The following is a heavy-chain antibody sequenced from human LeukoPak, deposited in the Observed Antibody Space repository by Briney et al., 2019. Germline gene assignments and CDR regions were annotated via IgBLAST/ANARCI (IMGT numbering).Heavy chain of an antibody. V-gene: IGHV4-30-4*08. CDR1: GSSISSGDYY. Sequence: SETLSLTCTVSGSSISSGDYYWSWIRQPPGKGLEWIGYIYYSGSTYYNPSLKSRVTISVDTSKNQFSLKLSSVTAADTAVYYCARGRFPTTVVTSGDYFDYWGQGTLVTVSS. CDR2: IYYSGST. D-gene: IGHD4-23*01. CDR3: ARGRFPTTVVTSGDYFDY. J-gene: IGHJ4*02.